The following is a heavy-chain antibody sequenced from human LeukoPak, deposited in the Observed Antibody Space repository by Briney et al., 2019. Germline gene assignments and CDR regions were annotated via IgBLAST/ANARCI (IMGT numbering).Heavy chain of an antibody. Sequence: GGSLRISCAASGFTFDDYVMHWVRQVPGKGLEWVSLISWEGGSTIYADSVGGRFTISRDNSKNSLYLQMNSLRTEDTALYYCAKDLGPNYYYYSMDVWGQGTTVTVSS. J-gene: IGHJ6*02. V-gene: IGHV3-43*01. CDR2: ISWEGGST. CDR1: GFTFDDYV. D-gene: IGHD7-27*01. CDR3: AKDLGPNYYYYSMDV.